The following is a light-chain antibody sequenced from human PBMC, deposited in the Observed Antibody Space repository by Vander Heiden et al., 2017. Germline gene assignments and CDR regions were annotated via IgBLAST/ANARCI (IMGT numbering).Light chain of an antibody. CDR2: LGS. CDR1: QSLLYSNGYNY. Sequence: DIVMTQSPLSLPVTPGEPASISCRSSQSLLYSNGYNYLDWYLQKPGQSPQLQIYLGSNRASGVPDRFSGSGSGTDFTLKISRVEAEDVGVYYCMQALQTPLTFGGGTKVEIK. CDR3: MQALQTPLT. V-gene: IGKV2-28*01. J-gene: IGKJ4*01.